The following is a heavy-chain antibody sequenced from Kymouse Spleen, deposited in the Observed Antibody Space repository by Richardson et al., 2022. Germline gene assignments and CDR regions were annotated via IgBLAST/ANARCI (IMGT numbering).Heavy chain of an antibody. CDR1: GFTFDDYA. CDR2: ISWNSGSI. J-gene: IGHJ6*02. D-gene: IGHD6-19*01. V-gene: IGHV3-9*01. Sequence: EVQLVESGGGLVQPGRSLRLSCAASGFTFDDYAMHWVRQAPGKGLEWVSGISWNSGSIGYADSVKGRFTISRDNAKNSLYLQMNSLRAEDTALYYCAKDNGWLDYYGMDVWGQGTTVTVSS. CDR3: AKDNGWLDYYGMDV.